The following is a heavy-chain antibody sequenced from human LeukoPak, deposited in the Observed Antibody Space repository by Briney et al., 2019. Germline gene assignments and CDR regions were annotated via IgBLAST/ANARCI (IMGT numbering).Heavy chain of an antibody. CDR2: ISSSGSTI. D-gene: IGHD3-22*01. Sequence: PGRSLRLSCAASGFTFSDYYMSWIRQAPGKGLEWVSYISSSGSTIYYADSVKGRFTISRDNAKNSLYLQMNSLRAEDTAVYYCARARPKVTFDYYDSSGYYNDAFDIWGQGTMVTVSS. J-gene: IGHJ3*02. V-gene: IGHV3-11*01. CDR1: GFTFSDYY. CDR3: ARARPKVTFDYYDSSGYYNDAFDI.